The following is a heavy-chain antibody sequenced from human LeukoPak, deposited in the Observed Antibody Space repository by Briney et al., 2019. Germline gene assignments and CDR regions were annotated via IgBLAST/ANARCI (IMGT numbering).Heavy chain of an antibody. V-gene: IGHV3-74*01. D-gene: IGHD2-15*01. CDR3: AASGGSYSQFDY. CDR1: GFTFNTYS. CDR2: IKSNASST. Sequence: GGSLRLSCAASGFTFNTYSMHWVRQAPGKGLGWVSGIKSNASSTNYADSVKGRFTISRHNAKNTLYLERNSLRAEHKAVYYCAASGGSYSQFDYWGQGSLVTVSS. J-gene: IGHJ4*02.